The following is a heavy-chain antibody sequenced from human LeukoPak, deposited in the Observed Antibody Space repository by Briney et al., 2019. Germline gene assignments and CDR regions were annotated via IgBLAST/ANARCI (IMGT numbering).Heavy chain of an antibody. CDR3: ARVGLGMVADAFDI. CDR2: IYYSGGT. V-gene: IGHV4-59*01. J-gene: IGHJ3*02. CDR1: GGSISSYY. D-gene: IGHD3/OR15-3a*01. Sequence: SSETLSLTCTVSGGSISSYYWSWIRQPPGKGLEWIGYIYYSGGTNYNPSLKSRVTISVDTSKNQFSLKLSSVTAADTAVYYCARVGLGMVADAFDIWGQGTMVTVSS.